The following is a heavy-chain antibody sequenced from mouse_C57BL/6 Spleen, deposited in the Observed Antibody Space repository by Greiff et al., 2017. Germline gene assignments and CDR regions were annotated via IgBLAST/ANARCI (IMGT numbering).Heavy chain of an antibody. V-gene: IGHV1-7*01. CDR3: ARPFYYDHEGFAY. CDR1: GYTFTSYW. Sequence: QVQLQQSGAELAKPGASVKLSCKASGYTFTSYWMHWVKQRPGQGLEWIGYINPSSGYTKYNQKFKDKATLTADKSSSTAYMQLSSMTYEDSAVYYCARPFYYDHEGFAYWCQGTLVTVSA. J-gene: IGHJ3*01. D-gene: IGHD2-4*01. CDR2: INPSSGYT.